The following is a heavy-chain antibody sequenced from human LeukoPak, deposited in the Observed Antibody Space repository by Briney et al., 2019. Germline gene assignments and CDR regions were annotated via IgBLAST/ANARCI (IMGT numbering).Heavy chain of an antibody. Sequence: SETLSLTCAVSGYSISSGYYWGWIRQPPGKGLEWIGSIYHSGSTYYNPPLKSRVTISVDTSKNQFSLKLSSVTAADTAVYYCARTFYGNYASRAFDIWGQGTMVTVSS. D-gene: IGHD4-11*01. V-gene: IGHV4-38-2*01. CDR1: GYSISSGYY. CDR3: ARTFYGNYASRAFDI. CDR2: IYHSGST. J-gene: IGHJ3*02.